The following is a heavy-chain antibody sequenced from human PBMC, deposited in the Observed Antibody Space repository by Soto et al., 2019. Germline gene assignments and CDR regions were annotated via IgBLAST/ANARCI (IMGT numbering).Heavy chain of an antibody. CDR2: ISGSGGST. CDR1: GFTFSSYA. CDR3: ASSCYVLVSYFDY. J-gene: IGHJ4*02. Sequence: GGSLRLSCAASGFTFSSYAMSWVRQAPGKGLEWVSAISGSGGSTYYADSVKGRFTISRDNSKNTLYLQMNSLRAEDTAVYYCASSCYVLVSYFDYWGQGTLVTVSS. V-gene: IGHV3-23*01. D-gene: IGHD5-12*01.